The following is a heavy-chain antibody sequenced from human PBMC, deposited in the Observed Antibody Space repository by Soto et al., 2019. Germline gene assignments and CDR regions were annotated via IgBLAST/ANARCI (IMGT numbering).Heavy chain of an antibody. CDR3: ARGSWGTVTFSAFDI. CDR2: INSDGSST. Sequence: GGSLRLSCAASGFTFSSYWMHWVRQAPGKGLVWVSRINSDGSSTSYADSVKGRFTISRDNAKNTLYLQMNSLRAEDTAVYYCARGSWGTVTFSAFDIWGQGTMVTVSS. J-gene: IGHJ3*02. D-gene: IGHD4-17*01. V-gene: IGHV3-74*01. CDR1: GFTFSSYW.